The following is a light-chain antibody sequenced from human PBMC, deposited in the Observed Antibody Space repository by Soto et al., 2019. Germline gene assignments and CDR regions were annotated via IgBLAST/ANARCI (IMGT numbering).Light chain of an antibody. CDR2: GAS. Sequence: EVVLTQSPGTLSLSPGDRATLSCRASQSVTSSDLAWYQQKPGQAPRLLISGASSRATGIPDRFSGSGSGTDFTLTISRLEPEDFAVFYCHHYGTSPPTFGQGTKV. CDR1: QSVTSSD. CDR3: HHYGTSPPT. V-gene: IGKV3-20*01. J-gene: IGKJ1*01.